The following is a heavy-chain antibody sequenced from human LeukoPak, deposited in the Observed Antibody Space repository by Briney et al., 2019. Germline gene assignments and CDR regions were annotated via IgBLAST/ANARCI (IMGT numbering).Heavy chain of an antibody. D-gene: IGHD5-24*01. CDR2: INPNSGGT. CDR1: GHTFTSYG. J-gene: IGHJ4*02. V-gene: IGHV1-2*02. Sequence: GASVKVSCKASGHTFTSYGISWVRQAPGQGLEWMGWINPNSGGTNYAQKFQGRVTMTRDTSISTAYMELSRLRSDDTAVYYCARGWVYFDYWGQGTLVTVSS. CDR3: ARGWVYFDY.